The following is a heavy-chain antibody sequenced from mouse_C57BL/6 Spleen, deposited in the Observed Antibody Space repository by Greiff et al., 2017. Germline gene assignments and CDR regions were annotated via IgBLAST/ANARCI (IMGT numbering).Heavy chain of an antibody. D-gene: IGHD1-1*01. CDR2: IYPGSGNT. CDR1: GYTFTDYY. Sequence: QVQLQQSGAELVRPGASVKLSCKASGYTFTDYYINWVKQRPGQGLEWIARIYPGSGNTYYNEKFKGKATLTAEKSSSTAYMQLSSLTSEDSAVYFCARLLRGAMDYWGQGTSVTVSS. CDR3: ARLLRGAMDY. V-gene: IGHV1-76*01. J-gene: IGHJ4*01.